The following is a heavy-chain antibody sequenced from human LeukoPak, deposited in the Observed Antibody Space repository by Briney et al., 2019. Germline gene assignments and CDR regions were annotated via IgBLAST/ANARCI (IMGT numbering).Heavy chain of an antibody. D-gene: IGHD5-12*01. CDR2: ISWNSGSI. Sequence: QPGGSLRLSCAASGFTFDDYAMHWVRQAPGKGLECVSGISWNSGSIGYADSVKGRFTISRDNAKNSLYPQMNSLRAEDTAVNYCAREGATDYWGQGTLVTVSS. CDR3: AREGATDY. J-gene: IGHJ4*02. V-gene: IGHV3-9*01. CDR1: GFTFDDYA.